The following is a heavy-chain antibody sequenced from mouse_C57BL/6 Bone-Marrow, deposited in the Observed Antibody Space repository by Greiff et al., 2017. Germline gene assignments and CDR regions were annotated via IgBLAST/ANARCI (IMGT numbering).Heavy chain of an antibody. CDR1: GFNIKDDY. Sequence: EVQLQQSGAELVRPGASVKLSCTASGFNIKDDYMHWVKQRPEQGLEWIGCIDPENGDTEYASKFQGKATITADTSSNTAYLQLSSLTSEDTAVYYCTPDGYPFAYWGQGTLVTVSA. D-gene: IGHD2-3*01. CDR2: IDPENGDT. CDR3: TPDGYPFAY. J-gene: IGHJ3*01. V-gene: IGHV14-4*01.